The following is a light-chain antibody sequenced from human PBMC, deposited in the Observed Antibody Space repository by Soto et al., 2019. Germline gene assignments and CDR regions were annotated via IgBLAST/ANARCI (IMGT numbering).Light chain of an antibody. CDR3: SSYTSSSPPVV. Sequence: QSALTQPASVSGSPGQSITISCTGTSSDVGGYNYVSWYQQHPGKAPKLMIYNVSLRPSGVSNRFSGSKSGNTASLTISGLQAEDEADYYCSSYTSSSPPVVFGGVTKVTVL. V-gene: IGLV2-14*01. J-gene: IGLJ2*01. CDR2: NVS. CDR1: SSDVGGYNY.